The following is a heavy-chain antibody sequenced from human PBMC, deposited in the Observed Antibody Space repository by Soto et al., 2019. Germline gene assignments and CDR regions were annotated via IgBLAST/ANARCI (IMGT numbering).Heavy chain of an antibody. J-gene: IGHJ6*02. CDR1: GGPVSGDDLY. CDR2: VYHTGTT. V-gene: IGHV4-31*02. D-gene: IGHD3-22*01. Sequence: TLSLTCVVSGGPVSGDDLYWSWIRHLPGKGLEWIANVYHTGTTYYNPSLKSRVSMPVDTSQNQFSLILASVTAADTAVYYCARALVTDYNSRDYHYYFAMDVWGQGTSVTVSS. CDR3: ARALVTDYNSRDYHYYFAMDV.